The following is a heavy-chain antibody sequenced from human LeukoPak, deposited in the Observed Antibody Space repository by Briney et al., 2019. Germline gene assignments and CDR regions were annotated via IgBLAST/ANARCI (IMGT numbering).Heavy chain of an antibody. V-gene: IGHV5-51*01. D-gene: IGHD2-2*02. Sequence: GESLKISCKGSGYSFTSYWIGWVRQMPGKGLEWMGIIYPGDSDTRYSPSFQGQVTISADKSISTAYLQWSSLKASDTAMYYCARQFCSSTSCYKAIDYWGQGTPVTVSS. CDR1: GYSFTSYW. J-gene: IGHJ4*02. CDR3: ARQFCSSTSCYKAIDY. CDR2: IYPGDSDT.